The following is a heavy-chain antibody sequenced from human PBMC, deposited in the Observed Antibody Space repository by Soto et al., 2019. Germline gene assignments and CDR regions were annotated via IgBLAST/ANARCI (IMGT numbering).Heavy chain of an antibody. CDR2: SGSGHTT. CDR3: ARDKMSTITHDAFDM. CDR1: GFSVSGNF. D-gene: IGHD1-1*01. J-gene: IGHJ3*02. V-gene: IGHV3-53*01. Sequence: EVQLVESGGGLIQPGGSRRLSCAASGFSVSGNFMSWVRQAPGKGLEWVSTISGSGHTTYYADSVQGRFTISRDISRNTLHLHMDSLRADDTALYYCARDKMSTITHDAFDMWGQGTMVTVS.